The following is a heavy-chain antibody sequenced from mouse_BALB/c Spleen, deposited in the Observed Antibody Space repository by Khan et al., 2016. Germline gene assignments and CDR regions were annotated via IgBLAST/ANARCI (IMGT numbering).Heavy chain of an antibody. CDR1: GYTFSSYW. J-gene: IGHJ2*01. CDR3: ARLRQVGLRDDVDY. CDR2: ILPGSGST. Sequence: VQLQESGAELMKPGASVKLSCKATGYTFSSYWIEWVKQRPGHGLEWIGEILPGSGSTNYNEKFKGKATLTADTSSNTAYMHLSSLTSEDSAVYYAARLRQVGLRDDVDYWGQGTTLTVSS. D-gene: IGHD3-2*01. V-gene: IGHV1-9*01.